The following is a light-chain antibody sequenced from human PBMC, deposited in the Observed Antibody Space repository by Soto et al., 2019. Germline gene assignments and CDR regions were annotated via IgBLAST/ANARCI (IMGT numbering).Light chain of an antibody. CDR3: SSYTSSSSLYV. CDR2: EVI. CDR1: SSDVGSYNY. Sequence: QSALTQPGSVSGSPGQSISISCIGTSSDVGSYNYVSWYQQHPGRAPKLMIYEVINRPSGVSNRFSGSKSGNTASLTISGLQADDEADYYCSSYTSSSSLYVFGTGTKLTVL. J-gene: IGLJ1*01. V-gene: IGLV2-14*03.